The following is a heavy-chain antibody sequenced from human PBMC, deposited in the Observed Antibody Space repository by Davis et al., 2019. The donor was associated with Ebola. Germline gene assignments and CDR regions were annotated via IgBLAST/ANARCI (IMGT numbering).Heavy chain of an antibody. CDR1: GYSISSDDY. D-gene: IGHD5-12*01. V-gene: IGHV4-38-2*01. J-gene: IGHJ4*02. CDR3: ARGRRGYSAYATYFDY. CDR2: IYHSGNT. Sequence: GSLRLSCAVSGYSISSDDYWGWIRQPPGKGLEWIVSIYHSGNTYYNPSLKSRVTISVDTSKNQFSLKVSSVTAADTAVYYCARGRRGYSAYATYFDYWGQGTLVTVSS.